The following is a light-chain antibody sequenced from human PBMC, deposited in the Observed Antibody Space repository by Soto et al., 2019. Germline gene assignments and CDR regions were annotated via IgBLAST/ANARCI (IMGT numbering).Light chain of an antibody. CDR3: QQYGSSGT. Sequence: ILLTQSPGTLSLSRGEIATLACGASQSVSNNYLARYQQQPGHAPSLLIYGASNRATGIPDRLSGSGSGTDFTLTISRLDPEDSAVYYCQQYGSSGTFGQGTKVDIK. CDR1: QSVSNNY. J-gene: IGKJ1*01. V-gene: IGKV3-20*01. CDR2: GAS.